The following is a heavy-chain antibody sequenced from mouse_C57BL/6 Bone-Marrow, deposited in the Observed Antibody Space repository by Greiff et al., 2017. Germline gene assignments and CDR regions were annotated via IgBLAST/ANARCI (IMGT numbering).Heavy chain of an antibody. CDR3: ARGGLYFPEV. Sequence: QVQLQQSGAELARPGASVKLSCKASGYTFTSYGISWVKQRTGQGLEWIGEIYPRRGNTYYNEKFKGKATLTADKSSSTAYMELRSLTSEDSAVXFCARGGLYFPEVWGTGTTVTVSS. CDR1: GYTFTSYG. V-gene: IGHV1-81*01. J-gene: IGHJ1*03. CDR2: IYPRRGNT. D-gene: IGHD1-1*01.